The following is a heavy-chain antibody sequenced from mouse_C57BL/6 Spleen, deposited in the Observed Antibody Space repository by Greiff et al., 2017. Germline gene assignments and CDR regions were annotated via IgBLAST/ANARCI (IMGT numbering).Heavy chain of an antibody. CDR3: ARNPIYYDYDVAY. Sequence: EVQLQQSGPELVKPGASVKISCKASGYTFTDYYMNWVKQSHGKSLEWIGDINPNNGGTSYNQKFKGKATLTVDKSSSTAYMGLRSLTSEDSAVYYCARNPIYYDYDVAYWGQGTLVTVSA. V-gene: IGHV1-26*01. J-gene: IGHJ3*01. CDR1: GYTFTDYY. D-gene: IGHD2-4*01. CDR2: INPNNGGT.